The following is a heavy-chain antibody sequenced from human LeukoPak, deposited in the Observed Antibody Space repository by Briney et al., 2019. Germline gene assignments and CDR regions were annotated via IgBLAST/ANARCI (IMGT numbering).Heavy chain of an antibody. Sequence: GGSLRLSCAASGFTFDDYAIHWVRQAPGRGLEWVSLISGDGHTTYYADSVKGRFTVSRDNSKDSLYLQMNNLRADDTAVYYCARDIHNSRFDYWGHGTLVTVSS. CDR1: GFTFDDYA. CDR2: ISGDGHTT. V-gene: IGHV3-43*02. D-gene: IGHD2-21*01. CDR3: ARDIHNSRFDY. J-gene: IGHJ4*01.